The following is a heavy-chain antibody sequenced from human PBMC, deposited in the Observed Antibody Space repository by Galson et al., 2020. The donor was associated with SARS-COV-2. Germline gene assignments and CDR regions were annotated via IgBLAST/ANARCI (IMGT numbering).Heavy chain of an antibody. D-gene: IGHD2-2*01. Sequence: GESLKIPCEPCGLSFRDHYMSWNRQAPGKGQESVSYHRIRRTSTTSADSVNGRFTISRDNSMTSLYLQMNGLRAEDTAVYYCARVYPLYCGTTCCYARYFDPWGQGTLVTVSS. CDR3: ARVYPLYCGTTCCYARYFDP. CDR1: GLSFRDHY. V-gene: IGHV3-11*06. CDR2: HRIRRTST. J-gene: IGHJ5*02.